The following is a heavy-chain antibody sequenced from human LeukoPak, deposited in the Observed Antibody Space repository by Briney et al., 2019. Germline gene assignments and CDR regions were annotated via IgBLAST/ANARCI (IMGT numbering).Heavy chain of an antibody. CDR3: ARATHYYESSGYDY. V-gene: IGHV3-20*04. Sequence: PGGSLRLSCAASGFTFDDYGMSWVRQAPGKGLEWVSGINWNGGSTGYADSVKGRFTISRDKAKNSLYLQMNSLRAEDTALYYCARATHYYESSGYDYWGQGTLVTVSS. CDR2: INWNGGST. D-gene: IGHD3-22*01. CDR1: GFTFDDYG. J-gene: IGHJ4*02.